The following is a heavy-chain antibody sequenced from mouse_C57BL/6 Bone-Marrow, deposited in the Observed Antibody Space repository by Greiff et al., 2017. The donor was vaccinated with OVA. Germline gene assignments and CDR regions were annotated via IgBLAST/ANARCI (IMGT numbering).Heavy chain of an antibody. J-gene: IGHJ1*03. CDR1: GYTFTSYW. V-gene: IGHV1-55*01. CDR3: ARAHYGSSYWYYGV. CDR2: IYPGSGST. Sequence: QVQLQQPGAELVKPGASVKMSCKASGYTFTSYWITWVKQRPGQGLEWIGDIYPGSGSTNYNEKFKSKATLTVDTSSSTAYMQLSSLTSEDSAVYYCARAHYGSSYWYYGVWGTGTTVTVSS. D-gene: IGHD1-1*01.